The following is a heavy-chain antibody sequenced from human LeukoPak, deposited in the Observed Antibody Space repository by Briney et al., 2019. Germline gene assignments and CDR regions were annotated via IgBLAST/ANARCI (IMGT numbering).Heavy chain of an antibody. CDR1: GGSISSGGYY. Sequence: SETLSLTCTVSGGSISSGGYYWGWIRQPPGKGLEWIGGFWRSASTYYNPSLKSRVTISVDTSKNHFSLKLSSVTAADTAIYYCVTSPHDHGNHNWFVPWGQGTLVTVSS. V-gene: IGHV4-39*02. J-gene: IGHJ5*02. CDR2: FWRSAST. D-gene: IGHD3-16*01. CDR3: VTSPHDHGNHNWFVP.